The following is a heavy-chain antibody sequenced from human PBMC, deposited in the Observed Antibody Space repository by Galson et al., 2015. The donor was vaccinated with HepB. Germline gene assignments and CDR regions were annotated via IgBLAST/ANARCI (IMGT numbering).Heavy chain of an antibody. J-gene: IGHJ6*03. Sequence: SLRLSCAASGFTVTSAWMTWVRQPPGKGPEWVGRIKSKTDGGTTEYAAPVKGRFTISRDDSKNILYLQANSLKTVDTAVYYCTLRLRRNYFIDVWGKGTTVIVSS. CDR2: IKSKTDGGTT. V-gene: IGHV3-15*01. D-gene: IGHD4-17*01. CDR1: GFTVTSAW. CDR3: TLRLRRNYFIDV.